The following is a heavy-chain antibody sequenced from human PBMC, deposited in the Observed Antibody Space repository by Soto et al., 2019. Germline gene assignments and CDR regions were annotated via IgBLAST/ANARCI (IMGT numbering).Heavy chain of an antibody. CDR2: INSDGSST. CDR1: GFTFSSYW. Sequence: EVQLVESGGGLVQPGGSLRLSCAASGFTFSSYWMHWVRQAPGKGLVWVSHINSDGSSTTYADSVKGRFTLSRDNAKNTVYLQMNSLRAEDTAVYYCVRDAIGVGLDYWGMGTLVTVSS. J-gene: IGHJ4*02. D-gene: IGHD1-26*01. CDR3: VRDAIGVGLDY. V-gene: IGHV3-74*03.